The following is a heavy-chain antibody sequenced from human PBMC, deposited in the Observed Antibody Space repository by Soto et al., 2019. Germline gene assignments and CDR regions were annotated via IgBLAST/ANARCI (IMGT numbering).Heavy chain of an antibody. J-gene: IGHJ5*02. CDR1: GFTFSDYY. CDR3: ARDRATTLKGWFDP. D-gene: IGHD1-26*01. V-gene: IGHV3-11*01. Sequence: PGGSLRLSCAASGFTFSDYYMSWIRQAPGKGLEWVSYISSSGSTIYYADSVKGRFTISRDNAKNSLYLQMNSLRAEDTAVYYCARDRATTLKGWFDPWGQGTLVTVSS. CDR2: ISSSGSTI.